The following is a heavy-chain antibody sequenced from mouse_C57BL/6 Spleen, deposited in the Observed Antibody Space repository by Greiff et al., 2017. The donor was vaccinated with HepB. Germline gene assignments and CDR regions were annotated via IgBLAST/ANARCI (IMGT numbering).Heavy chain of an antibody. J-gene: IGHJ1*03. CDR1: GYTFTDYE. V-gene: IGHV1-15*01. Sequence: QVQLQQSGAELVRPGASVTLSCKASGYTFTDYEMHWVKQTPVHGLEWIGAIDPENGGTAYNQKFKGKAILTADKSSSTAYMGLRSLTSEDSAVYYCTRGAEDWYFDVWGTGTTVTVSS. CDR2: IDPENGGT. CDR3: TRGAEDWYFDV.